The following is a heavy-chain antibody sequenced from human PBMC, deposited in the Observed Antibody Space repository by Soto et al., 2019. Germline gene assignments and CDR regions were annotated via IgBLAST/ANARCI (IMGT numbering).Heavy chain of an antibody. CDR1: GFTFSSYS. J-gene: IGHJ4*02. CDR2: ISSSSSYI. CDR3: ARAQPFCSSTSCYVG. D-gene: IGHD2-2*01. V-gene: IGHV3-21*01. Sequence: GGSLRLSCAASGFTFSSYSMNWVRQAPGKGLEWVSSISSSSSYIYYADSVKGRFTISRDNAKNSLYLQMNSLRAEDTAVYYCARAQPFCSSTSCYVGWGQGTLVTVSS.